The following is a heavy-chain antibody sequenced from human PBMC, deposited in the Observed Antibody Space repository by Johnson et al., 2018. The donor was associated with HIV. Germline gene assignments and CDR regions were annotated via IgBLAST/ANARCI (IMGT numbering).Heavy chain of an antibody. CDR2: ISYDGSSK. V-gene: IGHV3-30*03. J-gene: IGHJ3*02. Sequence: QVQLVESGGGLVQPGGSLRLSCAASGFTFSSYAMSWVRQAPGKGLEWVAVISYDGSSKFYADSVKGRFTISRDNSKNTLYLQMNSLTGEDTAIYYCARVYYYDNKDGFDIWGQGTTVTVSS. CDR3: ARVYYYDNKDGFDI. CDR1: GFTFSSYA. D-gene: IGHD3-22*01.